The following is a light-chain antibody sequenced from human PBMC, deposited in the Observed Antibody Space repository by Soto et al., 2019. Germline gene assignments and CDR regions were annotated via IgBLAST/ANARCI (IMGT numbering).Light chain of an antibody. CDR1: QSIGGY. CDR3: QQSYTIPIT. Sequence: DIQMTQSPSSLSASVGDRVTIACRASQSIGGYLNWYQQKPGKAPKLLIFNAASLQSGVPSRFSGSGSGTDFTLTISSLQPEEFATYYCQQSYTIPITFGGGTKVE. V-gene: IGKV1-39*01. J-gene: IGKJ4*01. CDR2: NAA.